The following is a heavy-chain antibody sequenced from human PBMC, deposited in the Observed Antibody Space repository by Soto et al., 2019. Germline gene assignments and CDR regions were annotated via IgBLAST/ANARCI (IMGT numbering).Heavy chain of an antibody. D-gene: IGHD3-22*01. Sequence: GSLRLSCAASGFTLNTYGMYWVRQAPGKGLEWVAVSWYDGTNKDYADSVKGRFTISRDNSRNTLYLQMNSLRAEDTAVYYCARGDTQWSAYFYYEVDGWGQGTTVTV. CDR1: GFTLNTYG. J-gene: IGHJ6*02. CDR3: ARGDTQWSAYFYYEVDG. V-gene: IGHV3-33*07. CDR2: SWYDGTNK.